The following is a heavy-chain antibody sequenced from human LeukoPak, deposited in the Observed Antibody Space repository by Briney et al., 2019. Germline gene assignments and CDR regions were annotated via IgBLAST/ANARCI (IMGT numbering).Heavy chain of an antibody. CDR3: ATPLDYYDSSGYHQGGD. J-gene: IGHJ4*02. Sequence: PGGSLRLSCAASGFIFSSYWMTWVRQAPGKGLGWVANINQDGSKKNYVDSVKGRFTISRDNAKNSLYLQMNSLRAEDTAVYYCATPLDYYDSSGYHQGGDWGQGTLVTVSS. CDR1: GFIFSSYW. V-gene: IGHV3-7*03. CDR2: INQDGSKK. D-gene: IGHD3-22*01.